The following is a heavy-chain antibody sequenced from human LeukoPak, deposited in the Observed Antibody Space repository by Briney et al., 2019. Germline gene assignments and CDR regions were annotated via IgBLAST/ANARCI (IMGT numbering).Heavy chain of an antibody. J-gene: IGHJ4*02. CDR3: DGGFVEGGLGSSADY. Sequence: SETLSLTLSLAPRSVVSKNSGEGRQPPGKGLEWIGYTHHSGSTSYNPSLRSRVTISLDMSKNKVSLELTSVTAADSAMYYYDGGFVEGGLGSSADYWGQGTLVTVSS. D-gene: IGHD2-15*01. CDR2: THHSGST. V-gene: IGHV4-59*02. CDR1: APRSVVSKN.